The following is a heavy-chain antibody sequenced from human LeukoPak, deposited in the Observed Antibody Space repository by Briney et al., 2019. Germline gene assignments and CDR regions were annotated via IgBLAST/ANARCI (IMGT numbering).Heavy chain of an antibody. CDR1: GFTFSSYA. V-gene: IGHV3-30-3*01. Sequence: GGSLRLSCAASGFTFSSYAMHWVRQAPGKGLEWVAVISYDGSNKYYADSVKGRFTISRDNAKNTLYLQMNSLRAEDTAVYYCLRDLNWSLDQWGQGTLVTVSS. CDR3: LRDLNWSLDQ. CDR2: ISYDGSNK. D-gene: IGHD1-20*01. J-gene: IGHJ4*02.